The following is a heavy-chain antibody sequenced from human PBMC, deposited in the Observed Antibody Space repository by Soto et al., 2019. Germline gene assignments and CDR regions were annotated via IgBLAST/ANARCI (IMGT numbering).Heavy chain of an antibody. CDR1: GYTFIGYY. V-gene: IGHV1-2*02. Sequence: QVQLVQSGAEVKKPGASVKVSCKASGYTFIGYYMHWVRQAPGQGLEGMGWINPNSGGTNYAQKFQGRVTMTRDTSISTAYIELISLRSDDTAVYYCARDAGAYNWNDVGYWGQGTLVTVSS. J-gene: IGHJ4*02. CDR2: INPNSGGT. CDR3: ARDAGAYNWNDVGY. D-gene: IGHD1-20*01.